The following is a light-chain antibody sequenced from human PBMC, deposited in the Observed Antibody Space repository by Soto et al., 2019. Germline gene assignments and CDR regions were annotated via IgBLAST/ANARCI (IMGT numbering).Light chain of an antibody. J-gene: IGLJ2*01. Sequence: QSVLTQEASVSGTVGQKVTLSCTGNSNNVGSYAVGWYQQISHGAPKTVMFGNSLPSGIPDRFSGSKSGTTASLAVSGLRSEDEADYYCAVWDDNLSGVVFGGGTKLTVL. CDR1: SNNVGSYA. CDR2: GNS. CDR3: AVWDDNLSGVV. V-gene: IGLV1-47*01.